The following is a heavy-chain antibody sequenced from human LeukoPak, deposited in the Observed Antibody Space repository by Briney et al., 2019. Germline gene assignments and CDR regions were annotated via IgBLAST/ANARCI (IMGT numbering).Heavy chain of an antibody. V-gene: IGHV4-59*01. D-gene: IGHD3-22*01. J-gene: IGHJ4*02. Sequence: SETLSLTCTVSGGSISSYYWNWIRQPPGKGLEWIGYIYYSGSTNYNPSLKSRVTTSVDTSRNQFSLKLSSVTAADTAVYYCARERLGYYDRSGLDYWGQGTLVTVSS. CDR3: ARERLGYYDRSGLDY. CDR1: GGSISSYY. CDR2: IYYSGST.